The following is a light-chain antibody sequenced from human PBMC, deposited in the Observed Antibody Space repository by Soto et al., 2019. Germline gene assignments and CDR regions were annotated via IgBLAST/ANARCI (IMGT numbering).Light chain of an antibody. CDR1: QTISNT. Sequence: IALTQSQGIRCLSPGGKVSLSCRANQTISNTLAWYQQKPGQAPMLLSYAASTSATGVSASFSGSGSGTEFTLTISSLQPEDFTIYYCQYYNNWIATFGGGTKVDIK. CDR2: AAS. V-gene: IGKV3-15*01. J-gene: IGKJ4*01. CDR3: QYYNNWIAT.